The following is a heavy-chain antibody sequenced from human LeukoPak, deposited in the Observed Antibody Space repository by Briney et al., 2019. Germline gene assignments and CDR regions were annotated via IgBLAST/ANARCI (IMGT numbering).Heavy chain of an antibody. CDR3: ARDVLPYCSGGSCTIDY. CDR1: GFIVSSNY. J-gene: IGHJ4*02. D-gene: IGHD2-15*01. CDR2: IYSGGGT. V-gene: IGHV3-66*01. Sequence: GGSLRLSCAASGFIVSSNYMSWVRQAPGKGLEWVSVIYSGGGTYYAGSVKGRFTISRDNSKNTLYLQMNSLRAEDTAVYYCARDVLPYCSGGSCTIDYWGQGTLVTVSS.